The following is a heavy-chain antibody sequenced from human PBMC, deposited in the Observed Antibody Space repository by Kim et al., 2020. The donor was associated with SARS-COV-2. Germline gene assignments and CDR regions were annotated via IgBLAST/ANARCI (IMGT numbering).Heavy chain of an antibody. CDR1: GFTFSSYA. D-gene: IGHD1-1*01. Sequence: GGSLRLSCAASGFTFSSYAMSWVRQAPGKGLEWVSAISGSGGSTYYADSVKGRFTISRDNSKNTLYLQMNSLRAEDTAVYYCAKGLEPNYYYYGMDVWGQGTTVTVSS. J-gene: IGHJ6*02. V-gene: IGHV3-23*01. CDR3: AKGLEPNYYYYGMDV. CDR2: ISGSGGST.